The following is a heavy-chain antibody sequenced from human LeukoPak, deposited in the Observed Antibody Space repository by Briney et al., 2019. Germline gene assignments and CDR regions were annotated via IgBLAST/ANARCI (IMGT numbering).Heavy chain of an antibody. CDR3: ARPYSSGWSFDY. CDR1: GGTFSSYA. V-gene: IGHV1-69*13. D-gene: IGHD6-19*01. Sequence: GASVKVSCKASGGTFSSYAISWVRQAPGQGLEWMGGIIPIFGTANYAQKFQGRVTITVDESTSTAYMELSSLRSEDTAVYYCARPYSSGWSFDYWGQGTLVTVSS. CDR2: IIPIFGTA. J-gene: IGHJ4*02.